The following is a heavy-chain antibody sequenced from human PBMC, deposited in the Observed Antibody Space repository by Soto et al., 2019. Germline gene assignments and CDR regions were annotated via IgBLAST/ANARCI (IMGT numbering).Heavy chain of an antibody. CDR2: IIPIFGTA. J-gene: IGHJ5*02. Sequence: EASVKVSCKASGGTFSSYAISWVRQAPGQGLEWMGGIIPIFGTANYAQKFQGRVTITADESTSTAYMELSSLRSEDTAVYYCARAGLAVAGPDRFDPWGQGTLVTV. CDR1: GGTFSSYA. D-gene: IGHD6-19*01. CDR3: ARAGLAVAGPDRFDP. V-gene: IGHV1-69*13.